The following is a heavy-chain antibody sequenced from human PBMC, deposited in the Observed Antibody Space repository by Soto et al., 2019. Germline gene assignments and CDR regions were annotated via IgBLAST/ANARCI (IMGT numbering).Heavy chain of an antibody. J-gene: IGHJ5*02. CDR2: INHSGST. D-gene: IGHD3-10*01. V-gene: IGHV4-34*01. CDR3: ARMKNYGSGSYYQSGWFDP. Sequence: SSETLSLTCAVYGGSFSGYYWTWIRQPPGTGLEWIGEINHSGSTNYNPSLKSRVTISVDTSKNQFSLKLSSVTAADTAVYYCARMKNYGSGSYYQSGWFDPWGQGTLVTVSS. CDR1: GGSFSGYY.